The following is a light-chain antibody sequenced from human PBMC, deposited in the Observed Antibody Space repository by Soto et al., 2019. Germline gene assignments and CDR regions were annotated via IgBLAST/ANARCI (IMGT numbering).Light chain of an antibody. CDR2: RNN. CDR3: AAWDDSLSGRYV. V-gene: IGLV1-47*01. J-gene: IGLJ1*01. CDR1: SSNIGSNY. Sequence: QSVLTQPPSASWTPGQRVTISCSGSSSNIGSNYVYWYQQLPGTAPELLIYRNNQRPSGVPDRFSGSKSGTSASLAISGLRSEDEADYYCAAWDDSLSGRYVFGTGTKVTVL.